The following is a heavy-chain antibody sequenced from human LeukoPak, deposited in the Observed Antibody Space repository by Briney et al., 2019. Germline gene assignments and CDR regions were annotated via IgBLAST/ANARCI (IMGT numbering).Heavy chain of an antibody. Sequence: PGGSLRLSCAASRFTFSNYWMTWVRQAPGKGLEWVGNINQDASEINYVDSVKGRFAISRVNAENSLYLQMNSLRVEDTAVYYCARGDKGSYWGQGTLVTVSS. J-gene: IGHJ4*02. D-gene: IGHD3-10*01. CDR1: RFTFSNYW. V-gene: IGHV3-7*01. CDR2: INQDASEI. CDR3: ARGDKGSY.